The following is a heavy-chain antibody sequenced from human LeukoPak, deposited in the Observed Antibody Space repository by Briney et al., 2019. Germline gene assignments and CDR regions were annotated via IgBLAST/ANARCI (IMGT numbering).Heavy chain of an antibody. CDR3: ARDDERRLSYFDY. V-gene: IGHV1-18*01. D-gene: IGHD4-17*01. CDR2: ISAYNGNT. J-gene: IGHJ4*02. CDR1: GYTFTTYG. Sequence: GASVKVPCKASGYTFTTYGITWVRQAPGQGLEWMGWISAYNGNTNYAQRVQGRVTMTTDTSTGTAYMELRSLRSDDTAVYYCARDDERRLSYFDYWGQGTLVTVSS.